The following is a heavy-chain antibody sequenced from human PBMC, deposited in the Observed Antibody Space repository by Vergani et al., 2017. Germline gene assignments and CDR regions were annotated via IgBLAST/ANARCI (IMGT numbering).Heavy chain of an antibody. J-gene: IGHJ4*02. CDR2: IIPILGIA. Sequence: QVQLVQSGAEVKKPGSSVKVSCKASGGTFSSYTISWVRQAPGQGLEWMGRIIPILGIANYAQKFQGRVTITADKSTSTAYMELSSLSSEDTAVYYCARDFGGSYYGGFDYWGQGTLVTVSS. V-gene: IGHV1-69*08. CDR3: ARDFGGSYYGGFDY. CDR1: GGTFSSYT. D-gene: IGHD1-26*01.